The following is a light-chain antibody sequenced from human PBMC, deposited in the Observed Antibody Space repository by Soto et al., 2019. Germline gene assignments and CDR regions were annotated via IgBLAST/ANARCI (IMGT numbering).Light chain of an antibody. CDR2: GAS. Sequence: EFVLTQSPGTLSLSPGEGSTRSCVASQSVSNNYLAWYQQKPGQAPRLLISGASSRAAGIPDRFSGSGSGTDFTLTISRLESEDFAVYYCQCCGSSPPHTVGQGTKVEIK. CDR3: QCCGSSPPHT. V-gene: IGKV3-20*01. CDR1: QSVSNNY. J-gene: IGKJ2*01.